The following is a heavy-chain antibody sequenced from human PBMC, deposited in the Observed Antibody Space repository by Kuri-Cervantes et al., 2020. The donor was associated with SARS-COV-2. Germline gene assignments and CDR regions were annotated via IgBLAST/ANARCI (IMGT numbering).Heavy chain of an antibody. Sequence: SETLSLTCTVSGGSISSGSYYWSWIRQPAGKGLEWIGRIYTSGSTNYNPSLKSRVTISVDTSKNQFSLKLSSVTAADTAVYYCARSGSLHMGRYYYYYMDVWGQGTTVTVSS. CDR2: IYTSGST. J-gene: IGHJ6*03. V-gene: IGHV4-61*02. CDR3: ARSGSLHMGRYYYYYMDV. D-gene: IGHD1-26*01. CDR1: GGSISSGSYY.